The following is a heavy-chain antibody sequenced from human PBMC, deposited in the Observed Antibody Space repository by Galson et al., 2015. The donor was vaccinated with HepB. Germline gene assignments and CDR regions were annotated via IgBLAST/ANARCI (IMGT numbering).Heavy chain of an antibody. Sequence: SVKVSCKASGYTFTSYDINWVRQAPGQGLEWMGIINPSGGSTSYAQKFQGRVTTTRDTSTSTVYMELSSLRSEDTAVYYCARVKEQQLVLGYWGQGTLVTVSS. V-gene: IGHV1-46*01. CDR3: ARVKEQQLVLGY. CDR2: INPSGGST. CDR1: GYTFTSYD. D-gene: IGHD6-13*01. J-gene: IGHJ4*02.